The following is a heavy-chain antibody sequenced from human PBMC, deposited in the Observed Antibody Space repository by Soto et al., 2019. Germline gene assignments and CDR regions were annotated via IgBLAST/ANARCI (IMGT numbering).Heavy chain of an antibody. J-gene: IGHJ4*02. D-gene: IGHD1-26*01. CDR1: GGSISSGDYY. CDR2: IYYSGST. Sequence: SETLSLSCTVSGGSISSGDYYWSWIRQPPGKGLEWIGYIYYSGSTYYNPSLKSRVTISVDTSKNQFSLKLSSVTAADTAVYYCAREGGIVGATTVDYWGQGTLVTVSS. CDR3: AREGGIVGATTVDY. V-gene: IGHV4-30-4*01.